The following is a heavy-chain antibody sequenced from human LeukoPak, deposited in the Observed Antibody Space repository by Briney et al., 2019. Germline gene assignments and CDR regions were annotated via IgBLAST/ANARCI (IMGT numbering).Heavy chain of an antibody. D-gene: IGHD6-19*01. CDR2: INSDGSST. J-gene: IGHJ4*02. V-gene: IGHV3-74*01. CDR1: GFTFSSYW. CDR3: ARGGGGWNFDY. Sequence: SGGSLRLSCAASGFTFSSYWMHWVRQAPGKGLVWVSRINSDGSSTSYADSVKGRFTISRDSAKNTLYLQMNSLRAEDTAVYYCARGGGGWNFDYWGQGTLVTVSS.